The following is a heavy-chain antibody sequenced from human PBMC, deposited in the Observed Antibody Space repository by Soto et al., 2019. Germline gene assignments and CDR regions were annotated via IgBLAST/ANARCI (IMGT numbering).Heavy chain of an antibody. Sequence: PGGSLRLSCEGSGFTFSDYYISWIRQAPGKGLEWISYSSNSGTFSRYADSVKGRFSISRDNTKNLLYLQMNSLRAEETAVYYCARSGDNYNRLDYWGQGTPVTVSS. CDR2: SSNSGTFS. V-gene: IGHV3-11*06. D-gene: IGHD1-1*01. CDR1: GFTFSDYY. CDR3: ARSGDNYNRLDY. J-gene: IGHJ4*02.